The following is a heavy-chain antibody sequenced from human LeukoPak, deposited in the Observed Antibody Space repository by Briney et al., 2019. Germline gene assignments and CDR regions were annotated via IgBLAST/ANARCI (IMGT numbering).Heavy chain of an antibody. J-gene: IGHJ4*02. V-gene: IGHV4-4*02. Sequence: TQSLTCAVSGRSISSSNWGSSVRQPPGRGVEWIGEIYPSGSTDYNPSVKSRVTISVYKSKDQFSLKLSSVTAADTAVYYCSGEVTGGWFDYWGQGTLVTVSA. CDR3: SGEVTGGWFDY. CDR1: GRSISSSNW. D-gene: IGHD5-18*01. CDR2: IYPSGST.